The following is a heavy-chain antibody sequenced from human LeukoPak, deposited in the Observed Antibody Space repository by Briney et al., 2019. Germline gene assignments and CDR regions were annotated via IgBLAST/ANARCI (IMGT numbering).Heavy chain of an antibody. V-gene: IGHV3-23*01. CDR1: GFTFSSYA. D-gene: IGHD3-22*01. CDR3: AKDPLHCYDRGFDY. CDR2: ISGSGGST. J-gene: IGHJ4*02. Sequence: GGSLRLSCAASGFTFSSYAMSWVRQAPGKGLEWVSAISGSGGSTYYPASVKGRFTISRDNSKNTRYLQMNSLRAEDTAVYYCAKDPLHCYDRGFDYWGQGTLVSVSS.